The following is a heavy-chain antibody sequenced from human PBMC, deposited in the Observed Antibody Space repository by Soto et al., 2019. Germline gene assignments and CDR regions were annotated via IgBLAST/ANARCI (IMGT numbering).Heavy chain of an antibody. V-gene: IGHV3-30*18. Sequence: GGSLRLSCAASGFTFSSYGMHWVRQAPGKGLEWVAVISYDGSNKYYADSVKGRFTISRDNSKNTLYLQMNSLRAEDTAVYYCAKDLDNWNWPPARGMDVWGQGTTVTVSS. J-gene: IGHJ6*02. CDR1: GFTFSSYG. CDR2: ISYDGSNK. D-gene: IGHD1-7*01. CDR3: AKDLDNWNWPPARGMDV.